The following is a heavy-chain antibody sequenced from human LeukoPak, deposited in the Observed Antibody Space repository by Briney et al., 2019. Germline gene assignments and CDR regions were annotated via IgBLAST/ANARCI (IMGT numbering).Heavy chain of an antibody. D-gene: IGHD6-13*01. CDR1: GSTFNNFA. J-gene: IGHJ4*02. Sequence: GASLRLSCAASGSTFNNFAMSWVRQAPGKGLEWVSGISGSGGNTHYADSVKGRFTISRDNSKNTLYLQMNSLRAEDTAVYYCAKGLRGSSYDYWGQGTLVTVSS. CDR3: AKGLRGSSYDY. CDR2: ISGSGGNT. V-gene: IGHV3-23*01.